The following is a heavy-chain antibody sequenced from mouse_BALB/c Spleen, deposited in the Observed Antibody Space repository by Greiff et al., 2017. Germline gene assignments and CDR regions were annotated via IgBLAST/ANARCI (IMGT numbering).Heavy chain of an antibody. D-gene: IGHD1-2*01. CDR2: INPYNDGT. CDR3: ARDYGYVAMDY. CDR1: GYTFTSYV. J-gene: IGHJ4*01. V-gene: IGHV1-14*01. Sequence: EVQLQQSGPELVKPGASVKMSCKASGYTFTSYVMHWVKQKPGQGLEWIGYINPYNDGTKYNEKFKGKATLTSDKSSSTAYMELSSLTSEDSAVYYCARDYGYVAMDYWGQGTSVTVSS.